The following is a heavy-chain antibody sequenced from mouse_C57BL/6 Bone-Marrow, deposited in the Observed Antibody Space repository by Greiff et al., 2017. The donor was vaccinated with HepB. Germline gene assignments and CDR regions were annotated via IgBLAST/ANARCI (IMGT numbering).Heavy chain of an antibody. D-gene: IGHD2-1*01. Sequence: QVQLQQSGAELVRPGASVTLSCKASGYTFTDYEMHWVKQTPVHGLEWIGAIDPETGGTAYNQKFKGKAILTADKSSSTAYMELRSLTSEDSAVYYCTRAFYYGNYEGHSGFAYWGQGTLVTVSA. J-gene: IGHJ3*01. CDR2: IDPETGGT. V-gene: IGHV1-15*01. CDR3: TRAFYYGNYEGHSGFAY. CDR1: GYTFTDYE.